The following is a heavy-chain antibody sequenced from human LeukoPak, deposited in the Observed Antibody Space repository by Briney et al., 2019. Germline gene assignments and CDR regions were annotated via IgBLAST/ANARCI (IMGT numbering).Heavy chain of an antibody. CDR3: VRGHLVGGWFKYDAFDI. CDR2: IYYSGST. CDR1: SGSISSYY. V-gene: IGHV4-59*01. Sequence: SQTLSLTCTVSSGSISSYYWSWIRQPPGKGLEWIGYIYYSGSTNYNPFLKSRVTISLDTSKKHFSLKLSSVTAADTAIYYCVRGHLVGGWFKYDAFDIWGQGTMVTVSS. D-gene: IGHD6-19*01. J-gene: IGHJ3*02.